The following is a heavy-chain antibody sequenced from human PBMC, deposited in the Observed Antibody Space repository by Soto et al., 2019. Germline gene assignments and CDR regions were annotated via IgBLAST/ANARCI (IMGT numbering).Heavy chain of an antibody. CDR1: GITFASHA. CDR2: ITDSGGRT. J-gene: IGHJ5*02. Sequence: PGGSLRLSCAASGITFASHAMNWVRQAPGKGLQWVSTITDSGGRTYYADSVKGRFTISRDNSKNTLSPQMNNLRAEDTAIYYCAKDLGSSSPNWFDPWGPGTLVTVSS. V-gene: IGHV3-23*01. CDR3: AKDLGSSSPNWFDP. D-gene: IGHD6-6*01.